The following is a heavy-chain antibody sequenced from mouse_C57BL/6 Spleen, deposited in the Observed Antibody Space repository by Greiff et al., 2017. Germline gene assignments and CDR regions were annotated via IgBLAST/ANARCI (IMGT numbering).Heavy chain of an antibody. V-gene: IGHV1-54*01. CDR3: ARRYYGSGYGYYSAMGY. Sequence: VQLQQSGAELVRPGTSVKVSCKASGYAFTNYLIEWVKQRPGQGLEWIGVINPGSGGTNYNEKFKGKATLTADKSSSTAYMPLLSLPSEDSAVYFCARRYYGSGYGYYSAMGYWGQGTSVTVSS. CDR2: INPGSGGT. D-gene: IGHD1-1*01. J-gene: IGHJ4*01. CDR1: GYAFTNYL.